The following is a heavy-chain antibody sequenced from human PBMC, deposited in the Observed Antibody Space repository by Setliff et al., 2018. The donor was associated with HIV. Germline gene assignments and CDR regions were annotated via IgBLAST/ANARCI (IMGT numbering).Heavy chain of an antibody. V-gene: IGHV4-61*09. Sequence: SETLSLTCTVSGGSINSDSYNYYWSWIRQPAGRGLEWIGHVYSSGTVYFNPSLSTRINISLDRSKNQFSLRLRSVTAADTAVYFCARQRAVAGINDYWGQGTLVTVSS. J-gene: IGHJ4*02. CDR1: GGSINSDSYNYY. D-gene: IGHD6-19*01. CDR2: VYSSGTV. CDR3: ARQRAVAGINDY.